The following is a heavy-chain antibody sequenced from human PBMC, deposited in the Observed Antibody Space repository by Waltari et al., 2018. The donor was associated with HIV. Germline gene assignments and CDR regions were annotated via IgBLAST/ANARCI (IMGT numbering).Heavy chain of an antibody. Sequence: QVQLVESGGGVVQPGGSLRLSCAASGFTFSSYVMHWVRQAPGKGLEWVAFIRYDGSNKYYADSVKGRFTISRDNSKNTLYLQMNSLRAEDTAVYYCAKDLARVAVAGTEDYWGQGTLVTVSS. J-gene: IGHJ4*02. D-gene: IGHD6-19*01. V-gene: IGHV3-30*02. CDR1: GFTFSSYV. CDR3: AKDLARVAVAGTEDY. CDR2: IRYDGSNK.